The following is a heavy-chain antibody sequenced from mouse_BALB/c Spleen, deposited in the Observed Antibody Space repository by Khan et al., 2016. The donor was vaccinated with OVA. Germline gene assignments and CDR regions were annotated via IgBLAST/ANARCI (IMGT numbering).Heavy chain of an antibody. D-gene: IGHD2-2*01. CDR2: IWGDGST. Sequence: QVQLKESGPGLVAPSQSLSIRCTVSGLSLTNYGVSWVRQPPGKGLEWLGVIWGDGSTNYHSVLKSRLSISKDNSKSQVFVKLNSLQTDDTATYCCDIIYYGYDWLAYWGQGTLVTVSA. CDR1: GLSLTNYG. CDR3: DIIYYGYDWLAY. V-gene: IGHV2-3*01. J-gene: IGHJ3*01.